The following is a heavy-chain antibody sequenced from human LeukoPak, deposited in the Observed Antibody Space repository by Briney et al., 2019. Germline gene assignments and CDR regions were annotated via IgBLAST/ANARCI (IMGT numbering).Heavy chain of an antibody. V-gene: IGHV3-74*01. CDR3: VRDTENIGYDAFEF. Sequence: GGSLRLSCAASGFTFSTYWMHWVRQAPGKGLEWVSRLDRDGTTTSYADSVYARFTISRDNAKSTLYLQMRSLRAEDTAVYYCVRDTENIGYDAFEFWGHGTLVTVSS. D-gene: IGHD2/OR15-2a*01. J-gene: IGHJ5*01. CDR1: GFTFSTYW. CDR2: LDRDGTTT.